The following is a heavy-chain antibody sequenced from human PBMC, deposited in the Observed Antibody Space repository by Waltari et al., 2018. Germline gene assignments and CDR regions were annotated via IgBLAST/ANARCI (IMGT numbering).Heavy chain of an antibody. CDR2: IYYNGNT. J-gene: IGHJ4*02. V-gene: IGHV4-39*02. CDR3: VRGTTIYYDSDS. CDR1: GGSFSNSLDY. Sequence: QLHLQESGPGRVRPSETLMLTCSVSGGSFSNSLDYWGWIRQSPGKGMEWLASIYYNGNTYISPSRKRRVTISRDASEMSLSLQLISVAAGDAARYFCVRGTTIYYDSDSWGPGTQVSVSS. D-gene: IGHD3-22*01.